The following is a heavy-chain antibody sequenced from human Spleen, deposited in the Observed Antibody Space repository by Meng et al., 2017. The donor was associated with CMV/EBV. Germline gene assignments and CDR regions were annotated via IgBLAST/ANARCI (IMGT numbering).Heavy chain of an antibody. CDR2: LSSSGNTI. V-gene: IGHV3-48*03. CDR3: ARDDDEEVYDVWNRHYSPVPYYGMDV. D-gene: IGHD3-3*01. J-gene: IGHJ6*02. Sequence: GESLKISCATSGFTFTNFAMSWVRQAPGKGLEWVSYLSSSGNTINYADSVRGRFTISRDNAKNSLYLQMNSLRAEDTAVYYCARDDDEEVYDVWNRHYSPVPYYGMDVWGQGTTVTVSS. CDR1: GFTFTNFA.